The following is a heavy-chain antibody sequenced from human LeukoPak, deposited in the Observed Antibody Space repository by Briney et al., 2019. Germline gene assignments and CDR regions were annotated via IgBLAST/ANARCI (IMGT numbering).Heavy chain of an antibody. CDR2: INHSGST. V-gene: IGHV4-61*08. CDR1: GGSISSGGYY. CDR3: ARVLTDDFWSGYYDY. J-gene: IGHJ4*02. Sequence: RSSETLSLTCTVSGGSISSGGYYWSWIRQHPGKGLEWIGEINHSGSTNYNPSLKSRVTISVDTSKNQFSLKLSSVTAADTAVYYCARVLTDDFWSGYYDYWGQGTLVTVSS. D-gene: IGHD3-3*01.